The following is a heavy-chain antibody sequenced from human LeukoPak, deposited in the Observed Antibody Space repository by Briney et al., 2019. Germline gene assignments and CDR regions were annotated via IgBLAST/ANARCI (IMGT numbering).Heavy chain of an antibody. V-gene: IGHV4-59*01. Sequence: SETLSLTCTVSGDSISSYYWTWIRQPPGKGLEWLGHISYSGSTNYNPSLKSRVTISVDTSKSQFSLKLSSVTAADTAVYYCARALAPYGDYAFDYWGQGTLVTVSS. CDR3: ARALAPYGDYAFDY. J-gene: IGHJ4*02. D-gene: IGHD4-17*01. CDR1: GDSISSYY. CDR2: ISYSGST.